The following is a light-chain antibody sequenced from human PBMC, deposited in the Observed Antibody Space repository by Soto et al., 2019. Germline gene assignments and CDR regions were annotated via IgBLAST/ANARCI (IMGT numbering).Light chain of an antibody. CDR2: LNSDGSH. CDR3: QTWGTGINVV. Sequence: QLVLTQSPSASASLGASVKLTCTLSSGHSSYAIAWHQQQPEKGPRYLMKLNSDGSHSKGDGIPDRFSGSSSGAERYLTICSLQSEDEADYYCQTWGTGINVVFGGGTKLTVL. CDR1: SGHSSYA. J-gene: IGLJ2*01. V-gene: IGLV4-69*01.